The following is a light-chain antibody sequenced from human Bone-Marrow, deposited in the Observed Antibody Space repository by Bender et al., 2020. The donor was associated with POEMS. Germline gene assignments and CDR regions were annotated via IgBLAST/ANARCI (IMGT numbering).Light chain of an antibody. J-gene: IGLJ2*01. V-gene: IGLV3-1*01. CDR1: DLGDKY. Sequence: SYEVTQPPSVSVSPGQTASITCSGDDLGDKYVAWYQQKPGQSPVLVIYQDTKRPSGIPERFSGSNSGNTATLTISGTHAIDEADYYCQAWDTYSVIFGGGTKFTVL. CDR2: QDT. CDR3: QAWDTYSVI.